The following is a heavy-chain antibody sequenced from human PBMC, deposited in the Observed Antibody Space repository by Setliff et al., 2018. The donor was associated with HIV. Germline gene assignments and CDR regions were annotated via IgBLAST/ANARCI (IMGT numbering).Heavy chain of an antibody. V-gene: IGHV1-69*05. D-gene: IGHD2-15*01. CDR3: ALPYCGGGNCWSSASLPPAGWFDP. CDR2: STPLLDTT. Sequence: SVKVSCKAYGGTFSSYGITWVRQAPGQGLEWMGGSTPLLDTTNYAQKFQGRVTITTDESTSTAYMELSSLRSEDTAVYYCALPYCGGGNCWSSASLPPAGWFDPWGQGTLVTVS. J-gene: IGHJ5*02. CDR1: GGTFSSYG.